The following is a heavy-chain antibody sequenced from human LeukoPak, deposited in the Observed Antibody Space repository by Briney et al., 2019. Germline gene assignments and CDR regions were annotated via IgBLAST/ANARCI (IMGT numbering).Heavy chain of an antibody. CDR2: INHSGST. D-gene: IGHD3-10*01. CDR3: ARDLSGSLYFDY. CDR1: GGSFSGYY. V-gene: IGHV4-34*01. J-gene: IGHJ4*02. Sequence: SETLSLTCAVYGGSFSGYYWSWIRQPPGKGLEWIGEINHSGSTNYNPSLKSRVTISVDTSKNQFSLRVTSVTAADTATYYCARDLSGSLYFDYWGQGILVTVSA.